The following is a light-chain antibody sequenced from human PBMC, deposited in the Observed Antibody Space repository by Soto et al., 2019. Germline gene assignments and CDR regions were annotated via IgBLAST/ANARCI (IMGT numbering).Light chain of an antibody. Sequence: EIVLTQSPGTLSLSTGERATLSCRASQSVSNNYLAWYQQKLGQAPRLLIYDASRRATGIPDRFSGSGSGTDFTLTISRLEPEDFVVYYCQQYGRSPTFGQGTKVDIK. V-gene: IGKV3-20*01. CDR3: QQYGRSPT. CDR2: DAS. J-gene: IGKJ1*01. CDR1: QSVSNNY.